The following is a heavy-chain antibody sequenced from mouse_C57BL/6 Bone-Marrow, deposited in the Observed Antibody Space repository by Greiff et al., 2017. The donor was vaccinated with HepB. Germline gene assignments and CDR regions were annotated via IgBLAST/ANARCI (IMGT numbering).Heavy chain of an antibody. CDR3: ARGRTWFAY. CDR2: INYDGSST. Sequence: EVQVVESEGGLVQPGSSMKLSCTASGFTFSDYYMAWVRQVPEKGLEWVANINYDGSSTYYLDSLKSRFIISRDNAKNILYLQMSSLKSEDTATYYCARGRTWFAYWGQGTLVTVSA. J-gene: IGHJ3*01. CDR1: GFTFSDYY. V-gene: IGHV5-16*01.